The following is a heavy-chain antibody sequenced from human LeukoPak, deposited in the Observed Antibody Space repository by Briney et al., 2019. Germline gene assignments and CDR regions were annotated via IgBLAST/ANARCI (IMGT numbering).Heavy chain of an antibody. Sequence: SETLSLTCTVSGGSVSSGDYYWSWIRQPPGKGLEWIGSVYHSGETYYNPSLNSRVTISLDRSKNQLSLKLNSVTAADTAVYYCAGQSPYDYVWGSFPWGQGTLVTVSS. CDR1: GGSVSSGDYY. J-gene: IGHJ5*02. CDR3: AGQSPYDYVWGSFP. D-gene: IGHD3-16*01. CDR2: VYHSGET. V-gene: IGHV4-30-2*01.